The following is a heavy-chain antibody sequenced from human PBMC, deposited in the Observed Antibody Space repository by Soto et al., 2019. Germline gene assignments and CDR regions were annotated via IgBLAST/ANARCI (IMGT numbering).Heavy chain of an antibody. CDR3: ARDAWVASAYYFDY. Sequence: GGSLRLSCAASGFTFGTYPMHWVRQAPGKGLEWVAVISYDGSNKYYADSVKGRFTISRDNSKNTLFLQMNSLRAEDTAVYYCARDAWVASAYYFDYWGQGTLVTVSS. CDR2: ISYDGSNK. V-gene: IGHV3-30-3*01. D-gene: IGHD5-12*01. CDR1: GFTFGTYP. J-gene: IGHJ4*02.